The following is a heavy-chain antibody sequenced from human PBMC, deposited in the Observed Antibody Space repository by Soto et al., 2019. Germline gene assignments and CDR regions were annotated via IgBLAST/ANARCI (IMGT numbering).Heavy chain of an antibody. D-gene: IGHD4-17*01. V-gene: IGHV3-33*01. CDR3: ARTDYGDPYYFDY. CDR2: IWYDGSNK. J-gene: IGHJ4*02. CDR1: GFTFSSYG. Sequence: QVQLVESGGGVVQPGRSLRLSCAASGFTFSSYGMHWVRQAPGKGLEWVAVIWYDGSNKYYADSVKGRFTISRDNSKNTLYLKMNSLRAEDTAVYYCARTDYGDPYYFDYWGQGTLVTVSS.